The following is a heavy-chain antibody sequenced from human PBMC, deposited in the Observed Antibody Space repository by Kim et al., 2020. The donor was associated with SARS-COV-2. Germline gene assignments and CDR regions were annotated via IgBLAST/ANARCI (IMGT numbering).Heavy chain of an antibody. V-gene: IGHV3-21*01. CDR3: ARGVTSGYDQLTAVTVAGMGMDV. CDR2: ISSSSSNI. J-gene: IGHJ6*02. Sequence: GGSLRLSCAASGFTFSSYSMNWVRQAPGKGLEWVSSISSSSSNIYYADSVKGRFTISRDNAKNSLYLQMNSLRAEDTAVYYCARGVTSGYDQLTAVTVAGMGMDVWGQGTPVTVSS. CDR1: GFTFSSYS. D-gene: IGHD5-12*01.